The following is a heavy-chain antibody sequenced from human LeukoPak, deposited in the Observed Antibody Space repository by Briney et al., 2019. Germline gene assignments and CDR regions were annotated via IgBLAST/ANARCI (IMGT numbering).Heavy chain of an antibody. CDR3: ARQEYSSSLWYYYYGMDV. CDR2: IYYSGST. V-gene: IGHV4-39*01. Sequence: SETLSLTCTVSGGSISSSSYYWGWIRQPPGKGLEWIGSIYYSGSTYYSPSLKSRVTISVDTSKNQFSLKLSSVTAADTAVYYCARQEYSSSLWYYYYGMDVWGQGTTVTVSS. CDR1: GGSISSSSYY. J-gene: IGHJ6*02. D-gene: IGHD6-6*01.